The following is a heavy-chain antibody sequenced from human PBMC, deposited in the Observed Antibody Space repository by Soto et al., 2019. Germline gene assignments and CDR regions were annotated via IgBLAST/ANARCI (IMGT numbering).Heavy chain of an antibody. CDR2: MYHSGST. D-gene: IGHD1-26*01. V-gene: IGHV4-4*02. J-gene: IGHJ3*02. CDR3: ARDRSSGTYYGSYGVFDI. Sequence: QVQLQESGPGLVKPSGTLSLTCAVSGGSISSTNWWTWVRQPPGKGLEWIGNMYHSGSTNYNPSLKIRVDISADKSQKQFSLKLNSVTAADTAVYFCARDRSSGTYYGSYGVFDIWGQGTMVTVSS. CDR1: GGSISSTNW.